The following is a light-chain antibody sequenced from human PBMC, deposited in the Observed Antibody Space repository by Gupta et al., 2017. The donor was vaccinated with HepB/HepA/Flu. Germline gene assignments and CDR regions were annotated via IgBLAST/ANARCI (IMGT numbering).Light chain of an antibody. CDR2: YAS. J-gene: IGKJ4*01. CDR1: QSIGSS. V-gene: IGKV6D-21*02. Sequence: EIVLTPSPDFQSVTPKEKVTITCRASQSIGSSLHWYQQKPDQSPKLLIKYASQSISGVLSRFSGSGSGTEFTLTINSLEAEDAAAYYCHQSNSLPLTFGGGTKVEI. CDR3: HQSNSLPLT.